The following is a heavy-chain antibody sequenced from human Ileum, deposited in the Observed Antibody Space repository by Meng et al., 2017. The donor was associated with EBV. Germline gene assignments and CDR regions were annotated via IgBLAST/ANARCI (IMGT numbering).Heavy chain of an antibody. D-gene: IGHD1-14*01. J-gene: IGHJ5*02. CDR3: ARDLPGGTKGTWLDL. Sequence: QVQLVQSGAEVKKRGASVKVSCKASGYIFNNYGVSWVRQAPGQGPEWMGWISAYNGNTNYAQNFQGRFTMTTDTSTSTAYMELRSLRSDDTAVYYCARDLPGGTKGTWLDLWGQGPLVTVSS. CDR2: ISAYNGNT. CDR1: GYIFNNYG. V-gene: IGHV1-18*01.